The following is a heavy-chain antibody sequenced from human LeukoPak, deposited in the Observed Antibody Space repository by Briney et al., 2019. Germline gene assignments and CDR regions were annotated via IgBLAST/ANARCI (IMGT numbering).Heavy chain of an antibody. CDR2: IRGSGGGT. Sequence: GGSLRLSCAVSGNYGMSWVRQAPGKGLEWVAGIRGSGGGTNYADSVKGRFTISRDNPKNTLYLQMNSLRAEDTAVYFCAKRGVVIRVILVGFHKEAYHYDFWGQGVMVTVSS. V-gene: IGHV3-23*01. CDR1: GNYG. D-gene: IGHD3-22*01. CDR3: AKRGVVIRVILVGFHKEAYHYDF. J-gene: IGHJ4*02.